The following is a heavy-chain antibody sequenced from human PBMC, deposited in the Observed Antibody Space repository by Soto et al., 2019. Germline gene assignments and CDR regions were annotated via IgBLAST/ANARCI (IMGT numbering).Heavy chain of an antibody. CDR1: GYTFTSYA. V-gene: IGHV1-3*01. D-gene: IGHD3-22*01. CDR2: INAGNGNT. CDR3: ARDARKYYYDSSGYRLPGY. J-gene: IGHJ4*02. Sequence: GGPVKVSCKASGYTFTSYAMHWVRQAPGQRLEWMGWINAGNGNTKYSQKFQGRVTITRDTSASTAYMELSSLRSEDTAVYYCARDARKYYYDSSGYRLPGYWGQGTLVTVSS.